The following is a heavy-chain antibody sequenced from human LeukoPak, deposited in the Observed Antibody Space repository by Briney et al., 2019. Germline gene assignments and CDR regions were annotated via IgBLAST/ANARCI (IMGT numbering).Heavy chain of an antibody. CDR3: VKRGYYDSSGYYPGYYFDY. V-gene: IGHV3-64D*09. CDR2: ISSSGGST. CDR1: GFTFNNYA. J-gene: IGHJ4*02. D-gene: IGHD3-22*01. Sequence: GGSLRLSCAASGFTFNNYAIHWVRQAPGKGLEYVSAISSSGGSTYYADSVKGRFTISRDNSKNTLYLQMSSLRAEDTAVYYCVKRGYYDSSGYYPGYYFDYWGQGTLVTVSS.